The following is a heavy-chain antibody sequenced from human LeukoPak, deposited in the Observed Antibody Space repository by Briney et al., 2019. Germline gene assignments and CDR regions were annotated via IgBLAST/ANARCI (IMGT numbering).Heavy chain of an antibody. V-gene: IGHV3-15*01. D-gene: IGHD3-10*01. J-gene: IGHJ4*02. CDR2: IKSKSDGETT. CDR3: TTDPDGSGSYYNDY. Sequence: PGGSLRLSCAACGFTFSNGWMSGVRQARGKGLEGVGRIKSKSDGETTDYAAPVKRRFTISTDDSKNTLYLQMNSLKTADTAVYYCTTDPDGSGSYYNDYWGQGTLVTVSS. CDR1: GFTFSNGW.